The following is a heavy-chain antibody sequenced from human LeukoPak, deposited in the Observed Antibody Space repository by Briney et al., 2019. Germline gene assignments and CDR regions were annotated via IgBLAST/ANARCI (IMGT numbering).Heavy chain of an antibody. J-gene: IGHJ4*02. CDR2: ISTSGGST. CDR3: VTGLYSGSHSFDY. Sequence: GGSLRLSCSASGFIFSSYKMFWVRQAPGKGLEYVSAISTSGGSTYYADSVKGRFTISRDNPKNTLYLEMSSLRTEDTAVYYCVTGLYSGSHSFDYWGQGTLVTVSS. D-gene: IGHD1-26*01. CDR1: GFIFSSYK. V-gene: IGHV3-64D*06.